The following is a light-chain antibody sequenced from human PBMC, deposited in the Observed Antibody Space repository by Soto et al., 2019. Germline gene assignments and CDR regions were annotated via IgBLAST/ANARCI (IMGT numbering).Light chain of an antibody. CDR3: CSYASTGTYV. CDR2: EGT. CDR1: SSDVGNYNL. Sequence: QSELTQPVSVSGFPGQSIAISCTGTSSDVGNYNLVSWYQQHSGKAPKLMIYEGTKRPSGVSDRFSGSKSGNTASLTISGLQAENEADYYCCSYASTGTYVFGTGIKVTVL. J-gene: IGLJ1*01. V-gene: IGLV2-23*01.